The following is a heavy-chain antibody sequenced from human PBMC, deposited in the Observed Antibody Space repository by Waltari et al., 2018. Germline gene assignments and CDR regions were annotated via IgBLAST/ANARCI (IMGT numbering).Heavy chain of an antibody. D-gene: IGHD3-16*01. Sequence: QVQLHESGPGLVRPSETLSLTCTVSGGSLTTYYWSWVRRPPGKGLEFIGDIHDSGDTNYSPSLKSRVSMSIDTSKKQFSLKVSSVTAADSAMYYCARVHGSESPLSWGTDVWGQGTAVTVSS. J-gene: IGHJ6*02. V-gene: IGHV4-59*01. CDR3: ARVHGSESPLSWGTDV. CDR2: IHDSGDT. CDR1: GGSLTTYY.